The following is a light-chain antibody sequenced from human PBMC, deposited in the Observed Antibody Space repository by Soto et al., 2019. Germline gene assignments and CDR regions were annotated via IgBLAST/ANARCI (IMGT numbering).Light chain of an antibody. J-gene: IGLJ2*01. V-gene: IGLV1-44*01. CDR3: AAWDASLNGVI. CDR2: SNN. Sequence: QSVLTQPPSASGTPGQRVTISCSGSSSNIGTYTVNWYQQVPGTAPKLLIYSNNQRPSGVRDRFTGYKSGTSASLAISGLQSEDESDYYCAAWDASLNGVIFGGGTKLTVL. CDR1: SSNIGTYT.